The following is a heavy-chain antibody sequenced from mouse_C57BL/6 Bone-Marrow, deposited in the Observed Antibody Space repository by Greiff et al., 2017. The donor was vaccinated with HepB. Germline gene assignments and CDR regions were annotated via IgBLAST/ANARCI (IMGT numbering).Heavy chain of an antibody. V-gene: IGHV5-6*01. CDR2: ISSGGSYT. CDR3: ARPGSSRDY. J-gene: IGHJ2*01. D-gene: IGHD1-1*01. Sequence: EVQRVESGGDLVKPGGSLKLSCAASGFTFSSYGMSWVRQTPDKRLEWVATISSGGSYTYYPDSVKGRFTISRDNAKNTLYLQMSSLKSEDTARYYCARPGSSRDYWGQGTTLTVSS. CDR1: GFTFSSYG.